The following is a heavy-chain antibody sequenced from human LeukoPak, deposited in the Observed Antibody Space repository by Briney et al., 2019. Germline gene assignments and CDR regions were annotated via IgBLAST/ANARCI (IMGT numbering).Heavy chain of an antibody. CDR3: AKDGGYSYGYGFDY. J-gene: IGHJ4*02. CDR2: IKSKTDGGTT. CDR1: GFTFSNAW. D-gene: IGHD5-18*01. V-gene: IGHV3-15*07. Sequence: GGSLRLSCAASGFTFSNAWMNWVRQAPGKGLEWVGRIKSKTDGGTTDYAAPVKGRFTISRDDSKNTLYLQMNSLRAEDTAVYYCAKDGGYSYGYGFDYWGQGTLVTVSS.